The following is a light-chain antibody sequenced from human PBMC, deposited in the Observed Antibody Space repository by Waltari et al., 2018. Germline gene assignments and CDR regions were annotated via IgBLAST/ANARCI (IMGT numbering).Light chain of an antibody. CDR3: QQYENFPVT. Sequence: DIQVNQSPSPLSASVGDRVTITCQASQDISNYLNWYQQKPGKAPKLLIYDTSHLQTGVPSRFSGTGGGTDFTFTISSLQPEDIATYYCQQYENFPVTFGQGTRLEIK. CDR2: DTS. J-gene: IGKJ5*01. CDR1: QDISNY. V-gene: IGKV1-33*01.